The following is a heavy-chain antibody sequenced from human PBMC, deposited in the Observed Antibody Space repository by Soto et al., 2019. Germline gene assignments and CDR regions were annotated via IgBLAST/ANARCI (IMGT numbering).Heavy chain of an antibody. CDR3: ARTDGYGWYYYYYGMDV. CDR1: GYSFTSYW. D-gene: IGHD5-18*01. V-gene: IGHV5-10-1*01. CDR2: IDPSDSYT. Sequence: LGESLKISCKGSGYSFTSYWISWVRQMPGKGLEWMGRIDPSDSYTNYSPSFQGHVTISADKSISTAYLQWSSLKASDTAMYYCARTDGYGWYYYYYGMDVWGQGTTVTVSS. J-gene: IGHJ6*02.